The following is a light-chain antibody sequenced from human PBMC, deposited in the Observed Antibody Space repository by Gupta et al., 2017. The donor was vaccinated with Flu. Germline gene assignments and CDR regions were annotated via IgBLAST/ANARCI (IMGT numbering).Light chain of an antibody. CDR3: SSYTSGSTFYV. CDR1: SSDVGRSDS. CDR2: DVT. V-gene: IGLV2-14*03. J-gene: IGLJ1*01. Sequence: QSALTQPASVSGSPAQSITISCSGTSSDVGRSDSVSWYQQHPDKAPNLIIFDVTKRPSGVSSRFSGSKSGNTASLTISGLQPEDETDYYCSSYTSGSTFYVFGTGTKVTVL.